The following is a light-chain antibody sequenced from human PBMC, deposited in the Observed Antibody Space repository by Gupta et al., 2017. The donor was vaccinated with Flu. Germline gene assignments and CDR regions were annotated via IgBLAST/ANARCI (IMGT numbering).Light chain of an antibody. CDR2: DND. Sequence: QSVLTQPPSVSAAPGKKVTISCSGSSSNIGINYVSWYQQVPGTAPQLLIYDNDKRPSGIPDRFSGSKSGTSATLGITGLQTGDEADYYCGTWDNSLSAVVFGGGTKLAVL. J-gene: IGLJ2*01. V-gene: IGLV1-51*01. CDR1: SSNIGINY. CDR3: GTWDNSLSAVV.